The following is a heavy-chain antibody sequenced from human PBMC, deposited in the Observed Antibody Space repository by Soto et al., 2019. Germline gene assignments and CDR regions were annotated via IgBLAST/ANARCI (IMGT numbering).Heavy chain of an antibody. Sequence: TSETLSLTCTVSGGSISSYYLSWIRQPAGKGLEWIGRIYTSGSTNYNPSLKSRVTMSVDTSKNQFSLKLSSVTAADTAVYYCARESEYGDSTIVDYWGQGTLVTVSS. D-gene: IGHD4-17*01. J-gene: IGHJ4*02. CDR1: GGSISSYY. CDR3: ARESEYGDSTIVDY. CDR2: IYTSGST. V-gene: IGHV4-4*07.